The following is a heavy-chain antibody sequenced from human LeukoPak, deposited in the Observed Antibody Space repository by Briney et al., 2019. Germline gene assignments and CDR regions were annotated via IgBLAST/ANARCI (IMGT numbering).Heavy chain of an antibody. CDR2: IYYSGST. V-gene: IGHV4-59*01. D-gene: IGHD4-11*01. CDR1: GGSISSYY. CDR3: ARADYSNYDAIDY. J-gene: IGHJ4*02. Sequence: PSETLSLTCTVSGGSISSYYWSWIRQPPGKGLEWIGYIYYSGSTNYNPSLKSRVTISVDTSKNQSSLKLSSVTAADTAVYYCARADYSNYDAIDYWGQGTLVTVSS.